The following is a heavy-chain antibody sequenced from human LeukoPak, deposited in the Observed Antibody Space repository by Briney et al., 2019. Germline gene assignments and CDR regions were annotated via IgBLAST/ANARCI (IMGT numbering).Heavy chain of an antibody. V-gene: IGHV3-23*01. CDR3: AKRGNYYDSSGYSGYFDY. Sequence: GGSLRLSCAASGFTFSSYAMSWVRQAPGKGLEWVSAISGSGGSTYYADSVKGRFTISRDNSKNTLYLQMNSLRAEDTAVYYCAKRGNYYDSSGYSGYFDYWGQGTLVTVSS. D-gene: IGHD3-22*01. CDR1: GFTFSSYA. CDR2: ISGSGGST. J-gene: IGHJ4*02.